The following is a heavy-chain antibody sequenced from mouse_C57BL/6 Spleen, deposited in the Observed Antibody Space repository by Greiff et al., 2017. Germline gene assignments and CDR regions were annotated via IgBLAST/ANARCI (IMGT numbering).Heavy chain of an antibody. Sequence: EVQGVESGGGLVKPGGSLKLSCAASGFTFTDYGMHWVRQAPGQGLEWIAYISRGSSPIYYADTVKGRFTISRDNAKNTLFLQMTSLRSEDTAMYYCARRTGTRLDDWGQGTTLTVSS. J-gene: IGHJ2*01. CDR2: ISRGSSPI. CDR1: GFTFTDYG. D-gene: IGHD4-1*01. V-gene: IGHV5-17*01. CDR3: ARRTGTRLDD.